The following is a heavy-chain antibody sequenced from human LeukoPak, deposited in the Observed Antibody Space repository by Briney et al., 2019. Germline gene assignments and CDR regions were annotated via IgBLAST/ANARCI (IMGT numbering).Heavy chain of an antibody. J-gene: IGHJ4*02. CDR3: AREVWIQLWYGFDY. CDR2: IYTSGST. D-gene: IGHD5-18*01. V-gene: IGHV4-4*07. Sequence: SETLSLTCTVSGGSISTYYWSWIRQPAGKGLEWIGRIYTSGSTDYNPSLKSRVTMSVDTSKNQFSLKLRSVTAADTAVYYCAREVWIQLWYGFDYWGQGTLVTVSS. CDR1: GGSISTYY.